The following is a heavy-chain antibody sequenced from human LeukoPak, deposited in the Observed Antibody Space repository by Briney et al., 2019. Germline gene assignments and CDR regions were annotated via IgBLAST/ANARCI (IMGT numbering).Heavy chain of an antibody. V-gene: IGHV3-7*01. CDR3: VRTFVEVPGPSDLFDL. J-gene: IGHJ4*02. Sequence: GGSLRLSCAASGFIFSNFWTSWIRQAPGKGVEWVANVNPDGSDNYSLDSVKGRFTISRDNAKSSLYLQMNSLRPDDSAVYYCVRTFVEVPGPSDLFDLWGQGTLVTVSS. CDR2: VNPDGSDN. D-gene: IGHD2-2*01. CDR1: GFIFSNFW.